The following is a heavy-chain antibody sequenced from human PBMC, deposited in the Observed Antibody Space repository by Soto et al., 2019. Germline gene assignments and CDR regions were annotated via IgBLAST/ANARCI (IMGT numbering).Heavy chain of an antibody. Sequence: QVQLVQSGAEVKKPGSSVKVSCKASGGTFSSYAISWVRQAPGQGLEWMGGIIPIFGTANYAQKFQGRVTITADKSTSTAYMELRSLRSEDTAVYYCARDYYDSSGSQPFDYWGQGTLVTVSS. D-gene: IGHD3-22*01. J-gene: IGHJ4*02. CDR3: ARDYYDSSGSQPFDY. CDR1: GGTFSSYA. V-gene: IGHV1-69*06. CDR2: IIPIFGTA.